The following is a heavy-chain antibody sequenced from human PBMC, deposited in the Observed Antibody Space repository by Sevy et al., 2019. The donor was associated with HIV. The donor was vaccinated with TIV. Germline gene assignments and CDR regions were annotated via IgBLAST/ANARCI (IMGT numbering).Heavy chain of an antibody. V-gene: IGHV3-23*01. Sequence: GGSLRLSCAASGFTFSKYSMSWVRQPPGEGLEWVSTLSFGCGERNYADSVKGRFTISRDNSKSSVYLQMNNLRPEDTAVYYCAREGCTKPHDYWGQGTLVAVSS. J-gene: IGHJ4*02. CDR3: AREGCTKPHDY. CDR1: GFTFSKYS. CDR2: LSFGCGER. D-gene: IGHD2-8*01.